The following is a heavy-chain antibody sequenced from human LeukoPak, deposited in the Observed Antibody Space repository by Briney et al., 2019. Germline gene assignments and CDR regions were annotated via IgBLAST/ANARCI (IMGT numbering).Heavy chain of an antibody. CDR2: INPNSGGT. CDR1: GYTFTGYY. Sequence: ASVKVSCKASGYTFTGYYMHWVRQAPGQGLEWMGWINPNSGGTNYAQKFQGRVTMTRDTSISTAYMELSRLRSDDTAVYYCARGWSGSYYSHYYYYIDVWGKGTTVTVSS. D-gene: IGHD1-26*01. CDR3: ARGWSGSYYSHYYYYIDV. V-gene: IGHV1-2*02. J-gene: IGHJ6*03.